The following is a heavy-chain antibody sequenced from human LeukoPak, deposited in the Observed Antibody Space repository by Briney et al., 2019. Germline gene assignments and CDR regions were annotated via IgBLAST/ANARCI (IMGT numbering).Heavy chain of an antibody. CDR3: ARLGVTTTYNWFDP. D-gene: IGHD4-11*01. V-gene: IGHV3-48*01. CDR1: GFTFTTYS. CDR2: ISGNTNTI. J-gene: IGHJ5*02. Sequence: GGSLRLSCTASGFTFTTYSMNWVRQAPGKGLDWVSYISGNTNTIYYADSVRGRFTISRDNAKNSLYLQMNSLRAEDTAVYYCARLGVTTTYNWFDPWGQGTLVTVSS.